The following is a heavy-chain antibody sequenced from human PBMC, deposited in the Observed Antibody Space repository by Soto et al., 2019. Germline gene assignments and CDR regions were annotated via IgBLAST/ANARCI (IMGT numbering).Heavy chain of an antibody. Sequence: QVQLVESGGGVVQPGGSLRLSCATSGFIFSTYGMQWVRQSPGEGLEWVAVMANDGSYQYYADSVKGRFTISRDNSKNALYLQMDSLRRDYTADYYCARSIGGSSYYPPGYWGQGTLVTVSS. D-gene: IGHD2-15*01. V-gene: IGHV3-30*03. CDR3: ARSIGGSSYYPPGY. CDR1: GFIFSTYG. CDR2: MANDGSYQ. J-gene: IGHJ4*02.